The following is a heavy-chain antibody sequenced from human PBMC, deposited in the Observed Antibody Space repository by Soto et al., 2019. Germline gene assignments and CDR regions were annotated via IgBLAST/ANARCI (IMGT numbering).Heavy chain of an antibody. CDR1: GFTFSSYG. Sequence: GGSLRLSCAASGFTFSSYGMHWVRQAPGKGLEWVAVISYDGSNKYYADSVKGRFTISRDNSKNTLYLQMNSLRAEDTAVYYCAKGLRFLKWLLSPNSMDVWGQGTTVTVSS. D-gene: IGHD3-3*01. V-gene: IGHV3-30*18. CDR3: AKGLRFLKWLLSPNSMDV. CDR2: ISYDGSNK. J-gene: IGHJ6*02.